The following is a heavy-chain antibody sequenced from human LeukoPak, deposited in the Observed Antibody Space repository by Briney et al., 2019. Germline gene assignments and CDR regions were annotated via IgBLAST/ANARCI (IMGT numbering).Heavy chain of an antibody. CDR1: GGTFSSYA. J-gene: IGHJ2*01. CDR3: ARVNGSYQLLYWYFDL. D-gene: IGHD2-2*01. V-gene: IGHV1-69*13. CDR2: IIPIFGTA. Sequence: GASVKVSCKASGGTFSSYAISWVRQAPGQGLEWVGGIIPIFGTANYAQKFQGRVTITADESTGIAYVELGSRGHGDMVVYYCARVNGSYQLLYWYFDLWGRGTLVTVFS.